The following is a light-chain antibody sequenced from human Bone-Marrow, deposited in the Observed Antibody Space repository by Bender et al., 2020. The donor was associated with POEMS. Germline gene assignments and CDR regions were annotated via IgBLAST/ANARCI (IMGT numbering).Light chain of an antibody. CDR3: SSYTRSATLV. CDR1: SSDVGEYNF. J-gene: IGLJ1*01. V-gene: IGLV2-14*01. CDR2: DVS. Sequence: QSALTQPASVSGSPGQSITISCTGTSSDVGEYNFVSWYQQHPGKAPKLMIYDVSDRPSGVSSRFSGSKSGNTASLTISGLQTEDEADYYCSSYTRSATLVFGTGTKVTVL.